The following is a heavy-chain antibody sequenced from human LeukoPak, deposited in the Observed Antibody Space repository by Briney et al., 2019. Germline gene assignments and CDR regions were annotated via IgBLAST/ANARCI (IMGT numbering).Heavy chain of an antibody. CDR2: INPNSGGT. D-gene: IGHD6-19*01. J-gene: IGHJ3*02. CDR1: GYTFTGYY. V-gene: IGHV1-2*04. CDR3: ARAGGAVAGTLGAFDI. Sequence: ASVKVSCKASGYTFTGYYMHWVRQAPGQGLEWMGWINPNSGGTNYAQKFQGWVTMTRDTSISTAYMELSRLRSDDTAVYYCARAGGAVAGTLGAFDIWGQGTMVTVSS.